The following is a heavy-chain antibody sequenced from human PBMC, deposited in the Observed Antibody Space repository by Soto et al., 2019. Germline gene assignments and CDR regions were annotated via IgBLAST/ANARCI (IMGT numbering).Heavy chain of an antibody. J-gene: IGHJ6*03. Sequence: GGSLRLSCAASGFTFSSYSMNWVRQAPGKGLEWVSSISSSSYIYYADSVKGRFTISRDNAKNSLYLQMNSLRAEDTAVYYCARAYELPALGNLHYYYYYMDVWGKGTTVTVSS. CDR2: ISSSSYI. CDR1: GFTFSSYS. V-gene: IGHV3-21*01. D-gene: IGHD7-27*01. CDR3: ARAYELPALGNLHYYYYYMDV.